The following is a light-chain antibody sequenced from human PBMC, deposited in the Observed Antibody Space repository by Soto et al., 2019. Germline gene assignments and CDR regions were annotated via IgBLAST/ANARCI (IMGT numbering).Light chain of an antibody. Sequence: EIVLTQSPGTLSLSPGERATLSCRASQSVSTTYLAWYQQKPGQAPRLLIYGASSRATALPDRFSGSGSGTDFTLTINRLEPEDFAIYYCHQYGTSPWTFGQGTKVESK. CDR1: QSVSTTY. CDR2: GAS. V-gene: IGKV3-20*01. CDR3: HQYGTSPWT. J-gene: IGKJ1*01.